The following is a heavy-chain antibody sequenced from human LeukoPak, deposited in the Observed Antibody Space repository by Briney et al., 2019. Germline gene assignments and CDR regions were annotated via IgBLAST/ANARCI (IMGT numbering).Heavy chain of an antibody. D-gene: IGHD2-15*01. CDR3: ARQDCSGGSCSYVDY. CDR1: GFTFSGFY. CDR2: IRSKPNSYTT. J-gene: IGHJ4*02. V-gene: IGHV3-73*01. Sequence: PGGSLRLSCAASGFTFSGFYMHWVRQASGKGLEWVGLIRSKPNSYTTVYAASVQGRFTISRDDSKNTAYLQMNSLKAEDTAVYHCARQDCSGGSCSYVDYWGQGTLVTVSS.